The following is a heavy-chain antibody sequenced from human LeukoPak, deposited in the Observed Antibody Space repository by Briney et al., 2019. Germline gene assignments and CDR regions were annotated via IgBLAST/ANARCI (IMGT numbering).Heavy chain of an antibody. CDR2: IYYSGST. Sequence: PSETLSLTCTVSGGSISTYYWSWIRQPPGEGLEWIGYIYYSGSTNYNPSLKSRVTISVDTSKNQFSLMLSSVTAADTAVYYCATYGGTGYYGFAYWGQGTLVAVSS. D-gene: IGHD3/OR15-3a*01. CDR3: ATYGGTGYYGFAY. J-gene: IGHJ4*02. CDR1: GGSISTYY. V-gene: IGHV4-59*01.